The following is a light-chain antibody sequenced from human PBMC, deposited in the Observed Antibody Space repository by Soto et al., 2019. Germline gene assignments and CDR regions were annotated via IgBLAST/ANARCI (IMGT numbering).Light chain of an antibody. Sequence: SYELTQPPSVSVAPGKMARITCGGNNIASKSVHWYQQKPGQAPVLVIYYDSDRPSGIPERFSGSNSGNTATLTISRVEAGDEADYYCQLWDSSSDHVVFGGGTKLTVL. CDR1: NIASKS. J-gene: IGLJ2*01. CDR3: QLWDSSSDHVV. CDR2: YDS. V-gene: IGLV3-21*04.